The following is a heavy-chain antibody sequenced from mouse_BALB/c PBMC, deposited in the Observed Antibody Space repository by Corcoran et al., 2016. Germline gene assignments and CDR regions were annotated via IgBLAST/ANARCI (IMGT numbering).Heavy chain of an antibody. CDR1: GYSITSGYY. V-gene: IGHV3-6*02. J-gene: IGHJ4*01. CDR3: ARNGDY. CDR2: ISYDGSN. Sequence: DVQLQESGPGLVKPSQSLSLTCSVTGYSITSGYYWNWIRQFPGNKLEWMGYISYDGSNNYNPSLKNRISITRDTSKNQFFLKLNSVTTEDTATYYCARNGDYWGRGTSVTVSS.